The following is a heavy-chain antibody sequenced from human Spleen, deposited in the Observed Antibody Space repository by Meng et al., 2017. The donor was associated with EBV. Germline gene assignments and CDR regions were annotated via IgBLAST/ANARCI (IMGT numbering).Heavy chain of an antibody. CDR1: GDSISSFSY. CDR2: VHYTGST. D-gene: IGHD6-19*01. CDR3: ARPFPSWQSPRLDPFGA. J-gene: IGHJ5*02. Sequence: QVPRGVPGPESVTPLQPLSLRCTVSGDSISSFSYWGWIRQPPGRGLEWIGSVHYTGSTYYSPSLKSRVTVSVDTSKNQFSLRLTSVTAADTAVYYCARPFPSWQSPRLDPFGAWGQGTLVTVSS. V-gene: IGHV4-39*01.